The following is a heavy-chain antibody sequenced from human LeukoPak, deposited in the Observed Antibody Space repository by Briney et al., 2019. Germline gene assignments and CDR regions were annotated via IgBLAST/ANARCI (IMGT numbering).Heavy chain of an antibody. CDR3: ARRSGGSCFAFDP. J-gene: IGHJ5*02. CDR1: GFTFSSYW. Sequence: AGGSLRLSGAASGFTFSSYWMHWVRQAPGKGLVWVSRINSDGSSTSYADSVKGRFTISRDNAKNTLYLQMNSLRAEDTAVYYCARRSGGSCFAFDPWGQGTLVTVSS. D-gene: IGHD2-15*01. V-gene: IGHV3-74*01. CDR2: INSDGSST.